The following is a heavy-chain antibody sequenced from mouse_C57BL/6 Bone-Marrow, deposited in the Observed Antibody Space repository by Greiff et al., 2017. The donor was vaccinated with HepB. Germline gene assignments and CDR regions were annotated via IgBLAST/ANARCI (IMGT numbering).Heavy chain of an antibody. CDR1: YTFSRRVH. V-gene: IGHV1-87*01. D-gene: IGHD1-1*01. Sequence: VQLQQSGPELARPWASVKISCQAFYTFSRRVHFAIRDPNYWMQWVKQRPGQGLEWIGAIYPGNGDTSYNQTFKGKPTLTPDESSSTAYMQLSSLTTEDSAVYYPPYYSDAMDYWGQGTSVTVSS. CDR3: TEDSAVYYPPYYSDAMDY. CDR2: GQGLEWIG. J-gene: IGHJ4*01.